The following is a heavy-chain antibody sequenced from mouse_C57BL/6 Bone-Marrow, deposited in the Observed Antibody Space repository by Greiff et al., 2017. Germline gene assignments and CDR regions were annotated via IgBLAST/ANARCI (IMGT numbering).Heavy chain of an antibody. V-gene: IGHV5-6*01. J-gene: IGHJ1*03. CDR1: GFTFSSYG. CDR2: ISSGGSYT. Sequence: EVQRVESGGDLVKPGGSLKLSCAASGFTFSSYGMSWVRQTPDKRLEWVATISSGGSYTYYPDSVKGRFTISRDNAKNTLYLQMSSLKSEDTAMYYCARRLYYGSSYYGYCDVWGTGTTVTVSS. D-gene: IGHD1-1*01. CDR3: ARRLYYGSSYYGYCDV.